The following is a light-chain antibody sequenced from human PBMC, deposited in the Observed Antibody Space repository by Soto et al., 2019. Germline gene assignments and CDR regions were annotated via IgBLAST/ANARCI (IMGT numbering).Light chain of an antibody. V-gene: IGKV1-39*01. CDR1: QSINSY. CDR3: QQSYTTPRT. Sequence: DIQMTQSPSSLSASVGDRATITCRASQSINSYLNWYQQKPGKAPKPLIYAASSLQSGVPSRFSGSGSGTDFTLTFSSLQPEDFATYYCQQSYTTPRTFGQGTKVEIK. J-gene: IGKJ1*01. CDR2: AAS.